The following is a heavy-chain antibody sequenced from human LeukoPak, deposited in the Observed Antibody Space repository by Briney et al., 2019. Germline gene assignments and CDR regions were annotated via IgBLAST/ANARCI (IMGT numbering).Heavy chain of an antibody. CDR1: GYTFVSYG. V-gene: IGHV1-18*04. Sequence: ASVKVSCKASGYTFVSYGIMWVRQAPGQGLECMGWISPYNGNTKYAQNFQGRVTMTTDTSSSTAYMELRSLRSDDTAVYYCARDPPVDIVATDYWGQGTLVTVSS. D-gene: IGHD5-12*01. CDR2: ISPYNGNT. CDR3: ARDPPVDIVATDY. J-gene: IGHJ4*02.